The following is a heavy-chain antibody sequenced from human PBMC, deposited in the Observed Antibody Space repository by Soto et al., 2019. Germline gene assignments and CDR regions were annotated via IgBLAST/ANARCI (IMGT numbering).Heavy chain of an antibody. J-gene: IGHJ6*02. CDR1: GGSFSGFY. Sequence: ETLSLTCAVSGGSFSGFYWTWIRQPPGEGLEWIGEINHSGTINFNPSLRSRLTISLDSSKKHFSLKLTSLTAADAAVYYCARADRTLVTSYGLDVWGQGTTVTVSS. CDR2: INHSGTI. D-gene: IGHD2-21*02. V-gene: IGHV4-34*01. CDR3: ARADRTLVTSYGLDV.